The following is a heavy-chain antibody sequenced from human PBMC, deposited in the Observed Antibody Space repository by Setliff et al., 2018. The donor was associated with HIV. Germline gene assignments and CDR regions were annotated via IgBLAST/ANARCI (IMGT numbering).Heavy chain of an antibody. CDR1: GYIFTNYG. J-gene: IGHJ6*03. D-gene: IGHD5-18*01. CDR3: ARSGAGYSTGPLYYYMDV. CDR2: ISADNGNT. Sequence: ASVKVSCKASGYIFTNYGITWVRQAPGQGLEWMGWISADNGNTNYAQKLQGRVTMTTDTSISTVYMELSRLGSDDTAVYYCARSGAGYSTGPLYYYMDVWGKGTTVTVSS. V-gene: IGHV1-18*01.